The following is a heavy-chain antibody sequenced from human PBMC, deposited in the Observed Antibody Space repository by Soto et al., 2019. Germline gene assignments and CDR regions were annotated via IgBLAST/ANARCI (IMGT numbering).Heavy chain of an antibody. Sequence: SETLSLTCAVYGGSFSGYYWSWIRQPPGKGLEWIGEINHSGSTNYNPSLKSRVTISVDASKNQFSLKLSSVTAADTAVYYCARGRGYCSSTSCWKDVWGQGTTVTVSS. J-gene: IGHJ6*02. CDR2: INHSGST. CDR1: GGSFSGYY. CDR3: ARGRGYCSSTSCWKDV. D-gene: IGHD2-2*01. V-gene: IGHV4-34*01.